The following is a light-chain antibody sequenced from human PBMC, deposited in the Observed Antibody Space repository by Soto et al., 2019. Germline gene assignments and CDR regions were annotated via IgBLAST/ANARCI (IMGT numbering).Light chain of an antibody. J-gene: IGKJ1*01. CDR2: GXX. CDR3: HQYGSAPWT. Sequence: IVLTQSPGTLSLTPGERGALSCRASQRFSIDYLSLYQQKPGXXXRXXXSGXXXRATGTPDRFRGSGSGTDFTLTITRLEPEDFAVYYCHQYGSAPWTFGQGTKVDIK. V-gene: IGKV3-20*01. CDR1: QRFSIDY.